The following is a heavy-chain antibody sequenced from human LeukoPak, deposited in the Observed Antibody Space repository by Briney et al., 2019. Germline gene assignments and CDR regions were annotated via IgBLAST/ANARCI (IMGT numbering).Heavy chain of an antibody. D-gene: IGHD3-22*01. CDR2: ISWNSVSI. J-gene: IGHJ5*01. CDR1: GFIFNDYT. CDR3: AKGGSMILVRNWFDS. V-gene: IGHV3-9*01. Sequence: PGRSLRLSCAASGFIFNDYTMHWVRQAPGKGLGWVLSISWNSVSIGYADSVKGRFTISRDNAQKSLYLKVNSLRAEDTALYYCAKGGSMILVRNWFDSWGQGTRVTVSS.